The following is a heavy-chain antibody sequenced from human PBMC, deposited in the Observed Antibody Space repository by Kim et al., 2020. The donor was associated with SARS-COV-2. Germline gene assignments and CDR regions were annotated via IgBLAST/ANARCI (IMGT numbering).Heavy chain of an antibody. CDR3: TTGVGDY. V-gene: IGHV3-74*01. CDR2: MNSDGSAT. CDR1: GFTFSNSW. Sequence: GGSLRLSCAASGFTFSNSWMHWVRQAPGKGLMGVSHMNSDGSATTYADSVKGRFAISRDNAKNTLYLQMNSLTVDDTAVYYCTTGVGDYWGQGTLVTVSS. D-gene: IGHD1-26*01. J-gene: IGHJ4*02.